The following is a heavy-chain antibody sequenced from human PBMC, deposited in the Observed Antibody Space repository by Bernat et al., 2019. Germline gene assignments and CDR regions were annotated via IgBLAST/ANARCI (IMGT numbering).Heavy chain of an antibody. CDR1: GYSFTNYW. V-gene: IGHV5-51*01. D-gene: IGHD2-8*01. CDR3: ARHTTGINDY. CDR2: IYSGDSEI. J-gene: IGHJ4*02. Sequence: EVQLVQSGAEVKKPGESLKISCKGSGYSFTNYWIAWLRQMPGKGLEWMGVIYSGDSEIRYSPSFQGQVTISADTSISTAYLQWSSLRASDTAMYYCARHTTGINDYRGQGTLVTVSS.